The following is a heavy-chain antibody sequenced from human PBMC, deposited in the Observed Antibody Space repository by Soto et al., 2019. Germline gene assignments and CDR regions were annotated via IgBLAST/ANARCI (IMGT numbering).Heavy chain of an antibody. CDR2: IYYSGST. D-gene: IGHD3-10*01. V-gene: IGHV4-39*01. Sequence: PSETLSLTCTVSGGSISSSSYYWGWIRQPPGKGLEWIGSIYYSGSTYYNPSLKSRVTISVDTSKNQFSLKLSSVTAADTAVYYCARAGVGFGEPIHYDYYYGMDVWGQGTTVT. J-gene: IGHJ6*02. CDR1: GGSISSSSYY. CDR3: ARAGVGFGEPIHYDYYYGMDV.